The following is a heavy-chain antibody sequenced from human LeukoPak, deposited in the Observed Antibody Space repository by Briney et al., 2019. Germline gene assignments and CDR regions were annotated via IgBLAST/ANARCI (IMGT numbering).Heavy chain of an antibody. D-gene: IGHD6-6*01. Sequence: ASVKVSCKASGGTFSSYAISWVRQAPGQGLEWMGIINPSVGSTNYAQKFQGRVTMTRDTSISTAYMELSRLRSDDTAVYYCARELYSSSNGNWFDPWGQGTLVTVSS. V-gene: IGHV1-2*02. J-gene: IGHJ5*02. CDR2: INPSVGST. CDR1: GGTFSSYA. CDR3: ARELYSSSNGNWFDP.